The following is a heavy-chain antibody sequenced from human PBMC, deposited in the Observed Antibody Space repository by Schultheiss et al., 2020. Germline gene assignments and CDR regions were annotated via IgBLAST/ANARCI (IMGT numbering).Heavy chain of an antibody. CDR1: GGSISSSSYY. CDR3: ARHAAGDPLNWLDP. D-gene: IGHD6-13*01. Sequence: SETLSLTCTVSGGSISSSSYYWGWIRRPPGKGLEWIGSIYHSGNTFYNPSLKSRVTISVDTSKNQFSLKLSSVTAADTAVYYCARHAAGDPLNWLDPWGQGILVTVSS. CDR2: IYHSGNT. V-gene: IGHV4-39*07. J-gene: IGHJ5*02.